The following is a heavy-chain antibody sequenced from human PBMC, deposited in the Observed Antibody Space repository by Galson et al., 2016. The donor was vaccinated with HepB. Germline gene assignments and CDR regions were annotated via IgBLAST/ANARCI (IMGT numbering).Heavy chain of an antibody. Sequence: LRLSCAASGFIFSKYGMQWVRQAPGKGLEWVAVIWHDGSKDYYADSVRGRFTISRDNSNNTVYLQIKSLRTEDTAVYYCAREDDFWTGGTGTDYWGQGALVSV. V-gene: IGHV3-33*01. D-gene: IGHD3/OR15-3a*01. CDR2: IWHDGSKD. CDR1: GFIFSKYG. CDR3: AREDDFWTGGTGTDY. J-gene: IGHJ4*02.